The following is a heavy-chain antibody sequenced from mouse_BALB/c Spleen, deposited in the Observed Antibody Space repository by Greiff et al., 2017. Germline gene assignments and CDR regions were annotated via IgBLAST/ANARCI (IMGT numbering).Heavy chain of an antibody. CDR1: GYTFTSYW. CDR3: ARWGWDGAWFAY. V-gene: IGHV1-69*02. D-gene: IGHD4-1*01. CDR2: IDPSDSYT. Sequence: QVQLKQPGAELVKPGASVKLSCKASGYTFTSYWMHWVKQRPGQGLEWIGEIDPSDSYTNYNQKFKGKATLTVDKSSSTAYMQLSSLTSEDSAVYYCARWGWDGAWFAYWGQGTLVTVSA. J-gene: IGHJ3*01.